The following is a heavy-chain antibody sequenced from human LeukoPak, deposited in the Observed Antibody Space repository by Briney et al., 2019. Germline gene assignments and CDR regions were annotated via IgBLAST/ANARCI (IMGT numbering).Heavy chain of an antibody. J-gene: IGHJ5*02. CDR2: ISYDGSNK. V-gene: IGHV3-30-3*01. D-gene: IGHD2-2*01. CDR3: KTTTNVVPAAAIPWFDP. Sequence: PGGSLRLSCAASGFTFSSYAMHWVRQAPGKGLEWVAVISYDGSNKYYADSVKGRFTISRDNSKNTLYLQMNSLRADDTAVYYCKTTTNVVPAAAIPWFDPWGQGTLVTVSS. CDR1: GFTFSSYA.